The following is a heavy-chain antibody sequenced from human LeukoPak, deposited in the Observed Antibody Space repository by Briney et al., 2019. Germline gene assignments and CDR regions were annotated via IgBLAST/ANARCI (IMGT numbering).Heavy chain of an antibody. J-gene: IGHJ4*02. Sequence: SETLSLTCAVYGGSFSGYYWSWIRQPPGKGLEWIGEINHSGSTNYNPSLKSRVTISVDTSKNQFSLKLSSVTAADTAVYYCARGQWSAPMYYFDYWGQGTLVTVSS. V-gene: IGHV4-34*01. CDR3: ARGQWSAPMYYFDY. D-gene: IGHD2-15*01. CDR1: GGSFSGYY. CDR2: INHSGST.